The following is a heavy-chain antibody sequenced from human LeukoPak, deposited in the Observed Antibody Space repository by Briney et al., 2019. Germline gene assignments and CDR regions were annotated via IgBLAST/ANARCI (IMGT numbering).Heavy chain of an antibody. D-gene: IGHD3-22*01. J-gene: IGHJ4*02. Sequence: GGSLRLSCAASGFTFSKYAVSWVRQAPGKGLEWVSSITGSGGTTDYADSVKGRFTISRDTAKNSLFLQMNSLRAEDTAVYYCARDHYYDSSRGCVDYWGQGTLVTVSS. CDR3: ARDHYYDSSRGCVDY. V-gene: IGHV3-21*01. CDR1: GFTFSKYA. CDR2: ITGSGGTT.